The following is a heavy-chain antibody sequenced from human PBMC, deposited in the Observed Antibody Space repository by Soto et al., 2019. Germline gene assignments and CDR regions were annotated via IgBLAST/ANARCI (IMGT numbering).Heavy chain of an antibody. Sequence: QIALKESGPTLVKPSQTLTLTCTFSGFSFSTTGAGVGWIRQPPGKALEWLALIFWNDAKRYSPSLRSRLTIIKGSSKNQVVLTMTNVDPVDTATYYCAYRRGRSSSGGNFDYWGQGTPVTVYS. V-gene: IGHV2-5*01. J-gene: IGHJ4*02. CDR3: AYRRGRSSSGGNFDY. D-gene: IGHD6-6*01. CDR1: GFSFSTTGAG. CDR2: IFWNDAK.